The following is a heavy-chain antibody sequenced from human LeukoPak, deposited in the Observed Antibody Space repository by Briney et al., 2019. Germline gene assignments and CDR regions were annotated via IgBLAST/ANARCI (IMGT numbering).Heavy chain of an antibody. V-gene: IGHV3-64D*06. CDR2: INDNGKSI. CDR1: GFTFSSYV. J-gene: IGHJ5*02. Sequence: GGSLRLSCLGSGFTFSSYVMHWIRQAPGKGQEYVSAINDNGKSIYYADSVKGRFTISRDNSKNTLYLQMSSLRPEDTAVYYCVKDPWGVDHWGQGTLVTVSS. D-gene: IGHD7-27*01. CDR3: VKDPWGVDH.